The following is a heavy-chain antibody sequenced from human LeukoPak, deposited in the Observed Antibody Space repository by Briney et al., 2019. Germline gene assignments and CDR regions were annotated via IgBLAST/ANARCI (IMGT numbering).Heavy chain of an antibody. J-gene: IGHJ4*02. CDR2: IYYSGST. CDR3: ATSRSRELDY. D-gene: IGHD1-1*01. CDR1: GGSISSSSYY. V-gene: IGHV4-39*01. Sequence: SETLSLTCTVSGGSISSSSYYWGWIRQPPGKGLEWIGSIYYSGSTYYNPSLKSRVTISVDTSKNQFSLKLSSVTAADTAVYYCATSRSRELDYWGQGTLVTVSS.